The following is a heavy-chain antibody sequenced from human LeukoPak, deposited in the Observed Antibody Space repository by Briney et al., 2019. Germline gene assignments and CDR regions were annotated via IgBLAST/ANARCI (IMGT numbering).Heavy chain of an antibody. CDR3: ARSDNWNSIPFDY. V-gene: IGHV3-48*03. CDR1: GFTFSSYE. Sequence: GGSLGLSCAASGFTFSSYEMNWVRQAPGKGLEWVSYISSSGSTIYYADSVKGRFTISRDNAKNSLYLQMNSLRAEDTAVYYCARSDNWNSIPFDYWGQGTLVTVSS. D-gene: IGHD1-7*01. CDR2: ISSSGSTI. J-gene: IGHJ4*02.